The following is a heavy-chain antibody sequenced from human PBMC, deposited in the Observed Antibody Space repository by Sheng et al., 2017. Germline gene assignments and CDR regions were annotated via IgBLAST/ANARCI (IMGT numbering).Heavy chain of an antibody. CDR3: ARAPERDCSSTSCYRFDY. CDR1: GFTFSSYV. V-gene: IGHV3-30*04. CDR2: MSYDGSYE. J-gene: IGHJ4*02. Sequence: QVQLVESGGGVVQPGRSLRLSCEASGFTFSSYVMHWVRQAPGKGLEWVAVMSYDGSYENYADSVKRFTISRDNSENTLYLQMNSLRPEDTAVYYCARAPERDCSSTSCYRFDYWGQGTLVTVSS. D-gene: IGHD2-2*02.